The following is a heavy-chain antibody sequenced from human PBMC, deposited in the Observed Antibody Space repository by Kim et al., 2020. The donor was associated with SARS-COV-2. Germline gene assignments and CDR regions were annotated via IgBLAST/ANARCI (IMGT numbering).Heavy chain of an antibody. CDR1: GDSVSSNSAA. J-gene: IGHJ4*02. Sequence: SQTLSLTCAISGDSVSSNSAAWNWIRQSPSRGLEWLGRTYYRSKWYNDYAVSVKSRITINPDTSKNQFSLQLNSVTPEDTAVYYCARDARSIAAAGTSPILDYWGQGTLVTVSS. CDR3: ARDARSIAAAGTSPILDY. D-gene: IGHD6-13*01. CDR2: TYYRSKWYN. V-gene: IGHV6-1*01.